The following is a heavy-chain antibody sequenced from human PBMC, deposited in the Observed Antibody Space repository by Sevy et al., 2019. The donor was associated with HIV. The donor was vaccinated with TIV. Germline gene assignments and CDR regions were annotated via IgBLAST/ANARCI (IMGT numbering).Heavy chain of an antibody. CDR2: ISYDGSNK. CDR1: GFTFSSYG. V-gene: IGHV3-30*18. D-gene: IGHD6-13*01. CDR3: AKDSSSWYEVGYYFDY. J-gene: IGHJ4*02. Sequence: GGSLRLSCAASGFTFSSYGMHWVRQAPGKGLEWVALISYDGSNKYYADSVKGRFTISRDNSKNMLYLQMNSLRAEDTAVYYCAKDSSSWYEVGYYFDYWGQGTLVTVSS.